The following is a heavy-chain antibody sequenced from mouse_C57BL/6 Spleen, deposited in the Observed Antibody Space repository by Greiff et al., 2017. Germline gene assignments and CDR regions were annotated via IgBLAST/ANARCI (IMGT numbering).Heavy chain of an antibody. V-gene: IGHV1-4*01. CDR2: INPGCGYT. CDR3: ERMKGYYYAMDY. D-gene: IGHD2-2*01. J-gene: IGHJ4*01. Sequence: VKLKESGAELARPGASVTMSCKASGYTFTSHSMHWVNQRPGQGLEWIGHINPGCGYTKYNQKFKDKATLTADKSSSPAYMQLSTLTSEDSAVSDCERMKGYYYAMDYWGQGTSVTVSS. CDR1: GYTFTSHS.